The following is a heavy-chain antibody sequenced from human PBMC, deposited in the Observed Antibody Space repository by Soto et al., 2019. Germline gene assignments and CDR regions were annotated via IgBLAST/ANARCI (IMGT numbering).Heavy chain of an antibody. CDR3: VKDLIAVAGTNWFDP. Sequence: GGSLRLSCSASGLTFSSSVMHWVRQNQGKGLEYVSAISSNGGSTYYADSVKGRFTISRDNSKNTLYLQMSSLRAEDTAGYYCVKDLIAVAGTNWFDPWGQGTLVTVSS. V-gene: IGHV3-64D*08. CDR1: GLTFSSSV. CDR2: ISSNGGST. D-gene: IGHD6-19*01. J-gene: IGHJ5*02.